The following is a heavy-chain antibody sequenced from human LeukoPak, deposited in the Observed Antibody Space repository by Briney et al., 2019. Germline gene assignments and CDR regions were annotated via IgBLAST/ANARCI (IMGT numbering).Heavy chain of an antibody. D-gene: IGHD3-16*01. CDR2: FYFDGTT. J-gene: IGHJ3*02. CDR3: TRGITGQYRSRGGFAFDI. Sequence: SETLSLTCTVSGASISQHYWSWIRQPPGKGLEYVAYFYFDGTTNYNSSVRRRVTILVDTSKNRFTLNLRSVTAAATPNYYCTRGITGQYRSRGGFAFDIWGQGTVVAVSS. CDR1: GASISQHY. V-gene: IGHV4-59*11.